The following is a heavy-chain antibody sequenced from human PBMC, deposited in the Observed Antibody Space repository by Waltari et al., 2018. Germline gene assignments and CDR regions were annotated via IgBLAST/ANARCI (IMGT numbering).Heavy chain of an antibody. CDR3: ARDRTDRTLRIDFFDV. CDR1: GFTFSSYW. CDR2: IKGDGSDA. Sequence: EVQLVESGGGLVQPGGSLRLSCVASGFTFSSYWMHWVRQVPGKGLVWVSRIKGDGSDATHADSVRGRFTISRDNAKNTLYLEMKSLRVDDSAVYYCARDRTDRTLRIDFFDVWGRGTKVSVSS. D-gene: IGHD2-15*01. V-gene: IGHV3-74*01. J-gene: IGHJ3*01.